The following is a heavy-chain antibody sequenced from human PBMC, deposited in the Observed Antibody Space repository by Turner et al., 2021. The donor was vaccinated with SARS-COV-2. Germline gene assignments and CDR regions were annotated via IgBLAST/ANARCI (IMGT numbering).Heavy chain of an antibody. V-gene: IGHV3-21*01. CDR1: GFTFSSYS. D-gene: IGHD3-22*01. CDR3: VRDKDSSDYYY. J-gene: IGHJ4*02. Sequence: VQLVESGGGVVQPGRSLRLSWAASGFTFSSYSMNWVRLAPGKGLEWVSSITSSDTYYADSVKGRFTISRDNAKNSLYLQMNSLRAEDTAVYYCVRDKDSSDYYYWGQGTLVTVSS. CDR2: ITSSDT.